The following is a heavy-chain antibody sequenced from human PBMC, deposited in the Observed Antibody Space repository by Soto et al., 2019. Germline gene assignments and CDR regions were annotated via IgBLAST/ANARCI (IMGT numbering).Heavy chain of an antibody. V-gene: IGHV3-23*01. D-gene: IGHD3-22*01. CDR2: MSGSGGTT. CDR1: GFTFSSYA. CDR3: AKGDTSGYFDYYMDV. J-gene: IGHJ6*03. Sequence: GGSLRLSCAAAGFTFSSYAMSWVRQAPGQGLEWVSTMSGSGGTTFYADSVKGRFTISRDKSKSTLFLQINSLRAEDTAVYYCAKGDTSGYFDYYMDVWGKGTTVTVSS.